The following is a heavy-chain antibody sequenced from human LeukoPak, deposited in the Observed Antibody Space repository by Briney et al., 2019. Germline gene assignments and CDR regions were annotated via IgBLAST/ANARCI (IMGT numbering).Heavy chain of an antibody. Sequence: GASVKVSCKASGYTFSNYYMHWVRRAPGQGLEWMGVTNPRGGSTTYAQKFQGRVIMSRDTSTSTVHMELSSLRSEDTAVYYCAGETYNNYSGMDVWGQGTTVTVSS. CDR3: AGETYNNYSGMDV. D-gene: IGHD1-1*01. CDR2: TNPRGGST. J-gene: IGHJ6*02. V-gene: IGHV1-46*01. CDR1: GYTFSNYY.